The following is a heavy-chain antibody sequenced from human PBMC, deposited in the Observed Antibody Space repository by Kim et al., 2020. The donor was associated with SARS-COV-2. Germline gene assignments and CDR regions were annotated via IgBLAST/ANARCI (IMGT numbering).Heavy chain of an antibody. CDR2: INAGNGNT. J-gene: IGHJ4*02. V-gene: IGHV1-3*01. D-gene: IGHD4-17*01. CDR1: GYTFTSYA. Sequence: ASVKVSCKASGYTFTSYAMHWVRQAPGQRLEWMGWINAGNGNTKYSQKFQGRVTITRDTSASTAYMELSSLRSEDTAVYYCARGMTTVTTIYDYWGQGTLVTVSS. CDR3: ARGMTTVTTIYDY.